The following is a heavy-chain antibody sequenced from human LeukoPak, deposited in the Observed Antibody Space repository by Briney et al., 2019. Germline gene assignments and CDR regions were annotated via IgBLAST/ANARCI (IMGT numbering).Heavy chain of an antibody. CDR1: GFTFSSYG. V-gene: IGHV3-23*01. D-gene: IGHD6-13*01. J-gene: IGHJ3*02. CDR3: AKDQSSWYLDRAFDI. Sequence: GGSLRLSCAASGFTFSSYGMHWGRQAPGKGLEWVSAISGSGGSTYYADSVKGRFTISRDNSKNTLYLQMNSLRAEDTAVYYCAKDQSSWYLDRAFDIWGQGTMVTVSS. CDR2: ISGSGGST.